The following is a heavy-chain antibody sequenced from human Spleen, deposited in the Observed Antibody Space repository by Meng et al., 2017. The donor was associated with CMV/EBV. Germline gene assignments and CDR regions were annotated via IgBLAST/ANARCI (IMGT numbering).Heavy chain of an antibody. CDR1: GFTFSSDA. CDR3: AKGNAEYCIGARCYAFDY. V-gene: IGHV3-23*01. J-gene: IGHJ4*02. Sequence: GGSLRLCCAASGFTFSSDAMTWVRKAPGKGLECVSVVTGGGGSTYYADSVKGRFTISRDNSENTLYLQMNSLRVEYTAVYYCAKGNAEYCIGARCYAFDYWGQGTLVTVSS. D-gene: IGHD2-2*01. CDR2: VTGGGGST.